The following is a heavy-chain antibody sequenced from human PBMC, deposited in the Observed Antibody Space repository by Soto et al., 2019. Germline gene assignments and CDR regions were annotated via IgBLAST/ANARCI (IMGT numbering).Heavy chain of an antibody. V-gene: IGHV5-51*01. CDR3: ARLPHYYDSSGYIYYYYYGMDV. CDR2: IHSGDSNA. D-gene: IGHD3-22*01. Sequence: GESLKISCKGSGYSFSTSSIGWVRQMPGKGLEWIGNIHSGDSNARYSPSFQGQVTISADKSISTAYLQWSSLKASDTAMYYCARLPHYYDSSGYIYYYYYGMDVWGQGTTVTVSS. CDR1: GYSFSTSS. J-gene: IGHJ6*02.